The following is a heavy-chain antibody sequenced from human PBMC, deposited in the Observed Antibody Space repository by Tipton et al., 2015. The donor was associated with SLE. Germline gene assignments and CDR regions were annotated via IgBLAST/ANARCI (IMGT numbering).Heavy chain of an antibody. CDR1: GFTFSSYS. J-gene: IGHJ4*02. V-gene: IGHV3-48*01. CDR2: ISSIDNAI. CDR3: ARARILEWLLADY. Sequence: SLRLSCAASGFTFSSYSMNWVRQAPGKGLEWVAYISSIDNAIYYADSVRGRFTISRDNAKSSLYLQMNRLRAEDTAVYYCARARILEWLLADYWGQGTLVTVSS. D-gene: IGHD3-3*01.